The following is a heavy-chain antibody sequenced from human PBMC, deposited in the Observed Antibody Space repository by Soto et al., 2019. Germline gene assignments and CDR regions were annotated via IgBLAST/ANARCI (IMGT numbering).Heavy chain of an antibody. Sequence: PSETLSLTCAVYGGSFSGYYWSWIRQPPGKGLEWIGEINHSGSTNYNPSLKSRVTISVDTSKNQFSLKLSSVTAADTAVYYCARRISDILTGPYPVPPYYFDYWGQGTLVTVS. V-gene: IGHV4-34*01. CDR1: GGSFSGYY. J-gene: IGHJ4*02. CDR2: INHSGST. D-gene: IGHD3-9*01. CDR3: ARRISDILTGPYPVPPYYFDY.